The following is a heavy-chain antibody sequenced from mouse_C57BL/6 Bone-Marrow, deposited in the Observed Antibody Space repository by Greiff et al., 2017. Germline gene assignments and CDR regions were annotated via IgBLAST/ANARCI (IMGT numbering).Heavy chain of an antibody. CDR3: ARDWDYFDY. V-gene: IGHV1-80*01. Sequence: VKLMESGAELVKPGASVKISCKVSGYAFSTYWMNWVKQRPGKGLAWIGQIYPGDGDTNYNGKFKGKATLTADKSSSTAYMQLSSLTSEDSAVYFCARDWDYFDYWGQGTTLPVSS. D-gene: IGHD4-1*01. CDR2: IYPGDGDT. CDR1: GYAFSTYW. J-gene: IGHJ2*01.